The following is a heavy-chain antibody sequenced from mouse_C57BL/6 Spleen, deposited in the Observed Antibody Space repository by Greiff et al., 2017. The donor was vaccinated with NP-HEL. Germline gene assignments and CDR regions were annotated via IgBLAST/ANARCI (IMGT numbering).Heavy chain of an antibody. CDR3: AKRERLRDLYYFDY. Sequence: LVESGAELARPGASVKMSCKTSGYTFTSYTMHWVKQRPGQGLEWIGYINPSSGYTKYNQRFKDKATLTADKSSSTAYMQLSSLTSEDSAVYYCAKRERLRDLYYFDYWGQGTTLTVSS. V-gene: IGHV1-4*01. D-gene: IGHD3-2*02. CDR1: GYTFTSYT. J-gene: IGHJ2*01. CDR2: INPSSGYT.